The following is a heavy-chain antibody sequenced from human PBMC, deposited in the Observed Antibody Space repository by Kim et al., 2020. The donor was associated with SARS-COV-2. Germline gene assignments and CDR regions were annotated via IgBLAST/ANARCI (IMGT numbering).Heavy chain of an antibody. CDR3: AKLDRRYYYGMDV. D-gene: IGHD3-3*01. CDR2: ISWNSGSI. J-gene: IGHJ6*02. Sequence: GGSLRLSCAASGFTFDDYAMHWVRQAPGKGLEWVSGISWNSGSIGYADSVKGRFTISRDNAKNSLYLQMNSLRAEDTALYYCAKLDRRYYYGMDVWGQGTTVTVSS. CDR1: GFTFDDYA. V-gene: IGHV3-9*01.